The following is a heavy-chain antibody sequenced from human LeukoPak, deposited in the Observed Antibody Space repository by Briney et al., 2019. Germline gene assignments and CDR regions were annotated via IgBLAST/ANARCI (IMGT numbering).Heavy chain of an antibody. CDR3: ARPRYSGSYSLRY. Sequence: PGGSLRLSCAASGFTFSSYWMHWVRQAPGKWLVWVSRINSDGSSTSYADSVKGRFTISRDNAKNTLYLQMNSLRAEDTAVYYCARPRYSGSYSLRYWGQGTLVTVSS. D-gene: IGHD1-26*01. V-gene: IGHV3-74*01. CDR2: INSDGSST. J-gene: IGHJ4*02. CDR1: GFTFSSYW.